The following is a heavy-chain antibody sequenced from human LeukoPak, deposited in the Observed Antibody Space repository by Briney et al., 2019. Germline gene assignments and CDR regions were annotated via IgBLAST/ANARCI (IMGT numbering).Heavy chain of an antibody. Sequence: SVKVSCKASGYTFTSYYMHWVRQAPGQGLEWMGGIIPIFGTANYAQKFQGRVTITADESMSTAYMELSSLRSEDTAVYYCASGEARSDPDYWGQGTLVTVSS. J-gene: IGHJ4*02. CDR2: IIPIFGTA. V-gene: IGHV1-69*13. D-gene: IGHD3-10*01. CDR1: GYTFTSYY. CDR3: ASGEARSDPDY.